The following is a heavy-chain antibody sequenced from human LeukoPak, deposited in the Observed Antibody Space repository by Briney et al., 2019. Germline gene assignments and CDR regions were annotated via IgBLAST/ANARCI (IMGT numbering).Heavy chain of an antibody. CDR3: ARVGGYCSGTNCYSRYFDL. V-gene: IGHV4-61*02. CDR2: IDSSGNT. Sequence: SETLSLTCTVSGGSISSGDYYWSGIRQPAGKGLEWIGRIDSSGNTNYNPSLKSRVTMSVDTSKNQFSLKLSSVTAADTAVYYCARVGGYCSGTNCYSRYFDLWGRGTLVTVSS. CDR1: GGSISSGDYY. J-gene: IGHJ2*01. D-gene: IGHD2-2*01.